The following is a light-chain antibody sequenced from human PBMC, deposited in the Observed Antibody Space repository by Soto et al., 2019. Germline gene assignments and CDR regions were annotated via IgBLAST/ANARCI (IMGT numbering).Light chain of an antibody. Sequence: EIWLTHSPGTLFLVAGETSTLPRRASQNVDKFLAWYKPRPGPPPRLLLFDSSNRATGVPVRFSGSGSGTVFPLTIGRLEPEDSAVYYCQKRKNWPPITFGQGTRLEIK. CDR1: QNVDKF. V-gene: IGKV3-11*01. J-gene: IGKJ5*01. CDR2: DSS. CDR3: QKRKNWPPIT.